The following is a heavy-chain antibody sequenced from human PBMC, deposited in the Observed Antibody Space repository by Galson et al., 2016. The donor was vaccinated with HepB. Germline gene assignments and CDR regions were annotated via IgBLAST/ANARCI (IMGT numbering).Heavy chain of an antibody. CDR2: INVFNGNT. CDR3: AGGCINDLCKPGYYYHYGMDV. V-gene: IGHV1-3*01. Sequence: SVKVSCKAYGNTFTFTAYAIHWVRQAPGQRLEWMGWINVFNGNTKYSQKFQDRVSITRDTSANTAYMELSSLTSEDTAVYYCAGGCINDLCKPGYYYHYGMDVWGQGTTVTVSS. CDR1: GNTFTFTAYA. J-gene: IGHJ6*02. D-gene: IGHD2-8*01.